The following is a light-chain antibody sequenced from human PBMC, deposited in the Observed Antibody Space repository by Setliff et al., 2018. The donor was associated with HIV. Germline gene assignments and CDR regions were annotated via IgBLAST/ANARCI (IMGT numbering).Light chain of an antibody. CDR2: EVS. V-gene: IGLV2-23*02. J-gene: IGLJ1*01. Sequence: QSVLTQPASVSGSPGQSITISCTGTSSDVGSYNLVSWYQQHPGKAPKLKIYEVSKRPSGVSNRFSGSKSANTASLTISGLQAEDEADYYCCSYAGSGTLYVFGTGTKVTVL. CDR1: SSDVGSYNL. CDR3: CSYAGSGTLYV.